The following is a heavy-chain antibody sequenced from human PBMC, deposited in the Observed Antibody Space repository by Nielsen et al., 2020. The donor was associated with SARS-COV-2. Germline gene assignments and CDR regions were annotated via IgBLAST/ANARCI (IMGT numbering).Heavy chain of an antibody. J-gene: IGHJ6*02. CDR3: ARSRRYYDVLIGTTKHYGMDV. Sequence: SETLSLTCNVSGGSLSSGAYSWSWIRQPPGKGLEWIGYIFRDGSNHYNASLKGRITISMDTPKNQFSLKMTSVTAADTAVYFCARSRRYYDVLIGTTKHYGMDVWGQGTPVTVTS. CDR2: IFRDGSN. CDR1: GGSLSSGAYS. D-gene: IGHD3-9*01. V-gene: IGHV4-30-4*07.